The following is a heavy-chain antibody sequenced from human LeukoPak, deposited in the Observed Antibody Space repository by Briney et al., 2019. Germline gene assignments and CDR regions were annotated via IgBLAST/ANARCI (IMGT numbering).Heavy chain of an antibody. J-gene: IGHJ4*02. CDR3: AKTPNYYDSSGCLDY. V-gene: IGHV3-48*04. CDR2: ISSSSSTI. CDR1: GFTFSSYS. Sequence: PGGSLRLSCAASGFTFSSYSMNWVRQAPGKGLEWVSYISSSSSTIYYADSVKGRFTISRDNAKNSLYLQMNSLRAEDTAVYYCAKTPNYYDSSGCLDYWGQGTLVTVSS. D-gene: IGHD3-22*01.